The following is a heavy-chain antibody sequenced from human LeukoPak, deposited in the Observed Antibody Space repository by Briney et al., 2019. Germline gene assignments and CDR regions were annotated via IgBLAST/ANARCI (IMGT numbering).Heavy chain of an antibody. CDR2: MNPNSGNT. V-gene: IGHV1-8*02. J-gene: IGHJ4*02. D-gene: IGHD1-26*01. CDR1: GGTFSSYA. Sequence: ASVKVSCKASGGTFSSYAINWVRQATGQGLEWMGWMNPNSGNTGYAQKFQGRVTMTRNTSISTAYMELSSLRSEDTAVYYCAGVGATHGFDYWGQGTLVTVSS. CDR3: AGVGATHGFDY.